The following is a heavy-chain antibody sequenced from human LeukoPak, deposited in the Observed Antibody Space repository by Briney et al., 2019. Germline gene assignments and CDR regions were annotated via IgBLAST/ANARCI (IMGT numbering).Heavy chain of an antibody. Sequence: SETLSLTCTVSGGSISSSNCYWGWFRQPPGKGLEWIGSIYYSGGTYYNPSLKSRVTISADTSKNQFSLKLSSVTAADTAVYYCAREAKGKWWEPQGWFDPWGQGTLVTVSS. V-gene: IGHV4-39*02. D-gene: IGHD1-26*01. CDR2: IYYSGGT. CDR1: GGSISSSNCY. CDR3: AREAKGKWWEPQGWFDP. J-gene: IGHJ5*02.